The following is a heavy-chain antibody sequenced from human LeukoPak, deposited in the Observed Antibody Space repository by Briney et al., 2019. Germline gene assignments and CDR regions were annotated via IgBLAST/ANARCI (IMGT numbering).Heavy chain of an antibody. J-gene: IGHJ4*02. V-gene: IGHV4-4*07. CDR3: ARWGYGDYGAHDY. Sequence: SETLSLTCSVSGGSISGYYWTWIRRPAEKGLEWIGRIYTSGSTNYNPSLKSRVTMSVDTSKNQFSLKLSSVTAADTAVYYCARWGYGDYGAHDYWGQGTLVTVSS. D-gene: IGHD4-17*01. CDR1: GGSISGYY. CDR2: IYTSGST.